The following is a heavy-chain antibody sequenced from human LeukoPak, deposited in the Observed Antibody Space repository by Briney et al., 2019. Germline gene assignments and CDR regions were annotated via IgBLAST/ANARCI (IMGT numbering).Heavy chain of an antibody. Sequence: SETLSLTCTVSGGSISSSSYYWGWIRQPPGKGLEWIGSIYYSGSTYYNPSLKSRVTISVDTSKNQFSLKLSSVTAADTAVYYCARPPGDGGTDYWGQGTLVTVSS. D-gene: IGHD4-23*01. V-gene: IGHV4-39*01. CDR2: IYYSGST. J-gene: IGHJ4*02. CDR1: GGSISSSSYY. CDR3: ARPPGDGGTDY.